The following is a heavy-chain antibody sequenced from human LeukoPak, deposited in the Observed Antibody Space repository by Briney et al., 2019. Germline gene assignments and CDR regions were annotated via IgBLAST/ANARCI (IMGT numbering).Heavy chain of an antibody. CDR1: GGSVSSYY. Sequence: SETLPLTCTVSGGSVSSYYWSWIRQPPGKGLEWIGYIYYSGSTNYNPSLKSRVTISVDTSKNQFSLKLSSVTAADTPVYNCARGNRITAPFWFDPWRQGTLVTVSS. CDR3: ARGNRITAPFWFDP. V-gene: IGHV4-59*02. D-gene: IGHD1-20*01. CDR2: IYYSGST. J-gene: IGHJ5*02.